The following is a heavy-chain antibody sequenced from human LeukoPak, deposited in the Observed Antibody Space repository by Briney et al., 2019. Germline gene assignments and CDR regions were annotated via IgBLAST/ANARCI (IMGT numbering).Heavy chain of an antibody. CDR1: GGSFNHYY. CDR2: INHSGST. V-gene: IGHV4-34*01. Sequence: SETLSLTCAVYGGSFNHYYWSWIRQPPGKGLEWIGEINHSGSTSYNPSLKSRVTISVDTSKNQVSLRLTSVTAADTAVYYCARLQGVAVPAAPGHNWFDPWGQGTLVTVSS. CDR3: ARLQGVAVPAAPGHNWFDP. D-gene: IGHD2-2*01. J-gene: IGHJ5*02.